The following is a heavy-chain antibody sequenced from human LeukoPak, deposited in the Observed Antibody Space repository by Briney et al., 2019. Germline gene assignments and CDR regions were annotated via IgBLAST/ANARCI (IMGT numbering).Heavy chain of an antibody. CDR2: INPNSGGT. CDR3: ARDHFVAGDVEFDY. J-gene: IGHJ4*02. Sequence: ASVKVSCKASGYTFIGYFMNWVRQAPGQGLEWMGRINPNSGGTNYAQKLQGRVTMTRDTSISTAYMELSRLRSDDTAVYYCARDHFVAGDVEFDYWGQGTLVTVSS. CDR1: GYTFIGYF. D-gene: IGHD6-19*01. V-gene: IGHV1-2*06.